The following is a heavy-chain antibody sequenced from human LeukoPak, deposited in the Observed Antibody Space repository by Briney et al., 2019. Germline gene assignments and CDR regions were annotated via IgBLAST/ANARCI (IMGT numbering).Heavy chain of an antibody. CDR1: GGSLSSGGYS. V-gene: IGHV4-34*01. D-gene: IGHD3-10*01. J-gene: IGHJ4*02. CDR3: ARKDGSGSRISDY. CDR2: INHSGST. Sequence: PSETLSLTCAVSGGSLSSGGYSWSWIRQPPGKGLEWIGEINHSGSTNYNPSLKSRVTISVDTSKNQFSLKLSSVTAADTAVYYCARKDGSGSRISDYWGQGTLVTVSS.